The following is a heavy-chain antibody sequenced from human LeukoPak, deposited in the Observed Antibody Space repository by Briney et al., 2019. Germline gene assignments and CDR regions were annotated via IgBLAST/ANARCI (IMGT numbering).Heavy chain of an antibody. CDR3: AHGTMYQLDY. V-gene: IGHV3-23*01. Sequence: PGRSLRLSCSASGFSFSSDGMSWVRQAPGKGLEWVSGILGLGGAGRTYYADSVKGRFTISRDNSKNTLYLQMNSLRAEDTAVYYCAHGTMYQLDYWGQGTLVTVSS. J-gene: IGHJ4*02. CDR2: ILGLGGAGRT. D-gene: IGHD2-2*01. CDR1: GFSFSSDG.